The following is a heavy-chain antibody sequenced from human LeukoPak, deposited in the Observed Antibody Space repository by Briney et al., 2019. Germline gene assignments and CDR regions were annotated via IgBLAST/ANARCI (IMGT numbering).Heavy chain of an antibody. CDR3: AREGLGNYYYYYGMDV. CDR1: GGSFSGYY. CDR2: INHSGST. V-gene: IGHV4-34*01. D-gene: IGHD4-23*01. J-gene: IGHJ6*02. Sequence: PSETLSLTCAVYGGSFSGYYWSWIRQSPGKGLEWIGEINHSGSTNYNPSLKSRVTISVDTSKNQFSLKLSSVTAADTAVYYCAREGLGNYYYYYGMDVWGQGTTVTVSS.